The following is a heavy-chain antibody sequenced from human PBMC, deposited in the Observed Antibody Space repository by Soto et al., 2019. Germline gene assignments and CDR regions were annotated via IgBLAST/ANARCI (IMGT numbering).Heavy chain of an antibody. CDR2: ISYDGSNK. Sequence: QVQLVESGGGVVQPGRSLRLSCAASGFTFSSYGMHWVRQAPGKGLEWVAVISYDGSNKYYADSVKGRFTISRDNSKNKLYLQMNSLRAEDTAVYYCAKDTMVAASTDFDYWGQGTLVTVSS. D-gene: IGHD2-15*01. J-gene: IGHJ4*02. CDR3: AKDTMVAASTDFDY. V-gene: IGHV3-30*18. CDR1: GFTFSSYG.